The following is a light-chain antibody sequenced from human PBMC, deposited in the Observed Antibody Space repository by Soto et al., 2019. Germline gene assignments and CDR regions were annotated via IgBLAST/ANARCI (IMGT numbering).Light chain of an antibody. CDR3: GTWDSGLSAGV. Sequence: QSVLTQPPSVSAAPGQKVIISCSGSSSNIGNNHVSWHQQLPGTAPKLLIYDNNKRPSGIPDRFSGSKSGTSATLGITGLQTGDEADYYCGTWDSGLSAGVFGRGTKLTVL. CDR1: SSNIGNNH. CDR2: DNN. V-gene: IGLV1-51*01. J-gene: IGLJ3*02.